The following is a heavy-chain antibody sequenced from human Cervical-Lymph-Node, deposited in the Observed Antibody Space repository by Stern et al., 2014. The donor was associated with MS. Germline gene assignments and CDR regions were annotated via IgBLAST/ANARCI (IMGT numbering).Heavy chain of an antibody. J-gene: IGHJ5*02. CDR3: ARDEYTRSWPELGWLDP. CDR2: IYTSGRT. CDR1: GASIRTSAYY. V-gene: IGHV4-61*02. Sequence: QVQLQESGPGLVKPSQTLSLTCTVSGASIRTSAYYWSWIRHRAGKGLEWIGRIYTSGRTNHNPSLESRVTISVDTSKTQVYMKLNSVTAADTAVYYCARDEYTRSWPELGWLDPWGQGILVTVSS. D-gene: IGHD6-13*01.